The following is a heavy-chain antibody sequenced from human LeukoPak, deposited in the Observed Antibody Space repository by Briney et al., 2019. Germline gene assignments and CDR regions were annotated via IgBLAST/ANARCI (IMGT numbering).Heavy chain of an antibody. CDR1: GASIRNYY. Sequence: SETLSLTCTVSGASIRNYYWSWIRQPPGKGLEWIGYIYNSGSTNYNPSLKSRVTISVDTSKNQFSLRLRSVTAADTAMYYCARDQDDYCDYVWFDPWGQGTLVTVSS. J-gene: IGHJ5*02. CDR3: ARDQDDYCDYVWFDP. CDR2: IYNSGST. D-gene: IGHD4-17*01. V-gene: IGHV4-59*01.